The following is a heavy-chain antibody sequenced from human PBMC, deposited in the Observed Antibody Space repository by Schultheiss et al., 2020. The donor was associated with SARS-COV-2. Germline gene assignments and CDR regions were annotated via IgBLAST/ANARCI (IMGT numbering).Heavy chain of an antibody. V-gene: IGHV4-34*01. Sequence: ESLKISCVVDGEPFSGHFWSWIRQPPGMGLEWIGYIYYSGSTYYNPSLKSRVTISVDTSKNQFSLKLSSVTSADTAVYYCARHNGGDGYYWHYYYYGMDVWGQGTTVTVSS. CDR2: IYYSGST. D-gene: IGHD3-22*01. J-gene: IGHJ6*02. CDR3: ARHNGGDGYYWHYYYYGMDV. CDR1: GEPFSGHF.